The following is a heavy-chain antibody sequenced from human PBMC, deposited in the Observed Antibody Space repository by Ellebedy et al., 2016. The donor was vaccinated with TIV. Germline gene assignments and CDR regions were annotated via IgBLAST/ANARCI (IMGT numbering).Heavy chain of an antibody. CDR1: GGSIGSYY. CDR2: INHSGST. CDR3: AREYYYDSSGYRYWYFDL. D-gene: IGHD3-22*01. J-gene: IGHJ2*01. Sequence: SETLSLTCTVSGGSIGSYYWSWIRQPPGKGLEWIGEINHSGSTNYNPSLKSRVTISVDTSKNQFSLKLSSVTAADTAVYYCAREYYYDSSGYRYWYFDLWGRGTLVTVSS. V-gene: IGHV4-34*01.